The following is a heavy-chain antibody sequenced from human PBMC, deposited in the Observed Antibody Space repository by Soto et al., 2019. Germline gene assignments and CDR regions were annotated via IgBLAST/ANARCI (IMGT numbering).Heavy chain of an antibody. Sequence: QLQLQESGPGLVKPSETLSLTCTVSGGSISRSRYYWVWIRQSPEKGLARIGNIYYSGSAYYNPSFKSRISISVDTSKNQFSLKLTSVTAADTAIYYCARQSTASQPELLLMWAVWFDPWGQGTLVTVAS. CDR1: GGSISRSRYY. D-gene: IGHD2-2*01. J-gene: IGHJ5*02. CDR2: IYYSGSA. CDR3: ARQSTASQPELLLMWAVWFDP. V-gene: IGHV4-39*01.